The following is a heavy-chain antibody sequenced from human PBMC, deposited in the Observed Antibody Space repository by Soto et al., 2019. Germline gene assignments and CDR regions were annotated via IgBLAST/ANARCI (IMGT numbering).Heavy chain of an antibody. CDR2: INHSGTT. V-gene: IGHV4-34*01. CDR3: ASYHYLALWTGSRHYMDV. J-gene: IGHJ6*03. Sequence: QVHLEQWGAGLLNPSETLSLTCAVYGGSLSGYYWSWVRQSPGKGLEWIGEINHSGTTNYNPSLNTRATISADTSKHQFSLRLSSVTAADSAVYYCASYHYLALWTGSRHYMDVWGRGTTVTVSS. D-gene: IGHD3-9*01. CDR1: GGSLSGYY.